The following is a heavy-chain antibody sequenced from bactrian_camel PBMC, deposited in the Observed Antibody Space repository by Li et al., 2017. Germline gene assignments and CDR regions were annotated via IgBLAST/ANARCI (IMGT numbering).Heavy chain of an antibody. Sequence: VQLVESGGGSVQTGGSLRLSCVVSGHSRGSSCVGWYRLPPGRAPAEREGIAAIRRSGGETWYAGSVKGRFTISQDGADNTLHLQMNSLKPEDTAMYYCAAGRASLYACSYMAPSGFGYWGQGTQVTVS. CDR1: GHSRGSSC. CDR2: IRRSGGET. CDR3: AAGRASLYACSYMAPSGFGY. V-gene: IGHV3S55*01. D-gene: IGHD1*01. J-gene: IGHJ6*01.